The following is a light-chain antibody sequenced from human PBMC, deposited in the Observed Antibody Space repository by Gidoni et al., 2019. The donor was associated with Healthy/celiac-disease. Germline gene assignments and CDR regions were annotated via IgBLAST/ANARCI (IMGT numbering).Light chain of an antibody. J-gene: IGLJ3*02. V-gene: IGLV7-46*01. CDR2: DTS. CDR3: LLSYSGARGV. CDR1: TGAVTSGHY. Sequence: QAVVTQEPSMTVSPGGTVTLTCGSSTGAVTSGHYPYWFQQKPGQAPRTLIYDTSNKHSWTPARFSGSRLGGKAALTLSGAQPEDEAEYYCLLSYSGARGVFGGGTKLT.